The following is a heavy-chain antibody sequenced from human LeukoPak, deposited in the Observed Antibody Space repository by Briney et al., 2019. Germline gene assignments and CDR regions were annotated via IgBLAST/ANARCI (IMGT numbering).Heavy chain of an antibody. D-gene: IGHD6-19*01. CDR2: IYPNSGGT. Sequence: GASVKVSCMASGYTFTGYYMHWVRQAPGQGGEGMGWIYPNSGGTNYAQKFQGRVTMTRDTSISTDYMELSRLRPDDTAVYYCAKAVAGNGVDYWGQGNLVTVSS. J-gene: IGHJ4*02. V-gene: IGHV1-2*02. CDR1: GYTFTGYY. CDR3: AKAVAGNGVDY.